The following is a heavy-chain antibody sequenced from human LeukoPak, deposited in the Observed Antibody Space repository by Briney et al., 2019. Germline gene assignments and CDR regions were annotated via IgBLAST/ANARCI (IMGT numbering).Heavy chain of an antibody. CDR1: NFSVNNNY. V-gene: IGHV3-53*01. CDR3: AGGTYYGTGTRPGYLNY. D-gene: IGHD3-10*01. J-gene: IGHJ4*02. Sequence: GGSLRLSCAASNFSVNNNYIDWVREAPGKGREWVSSFDNFGAKYCGDSVRGRFTVSRDLSKNTVYLQMSSVRADDKAVYYCAGGTYYGTGTRPGYLNYWGLGTLVTVSS. CDR2: FDNFGAK.